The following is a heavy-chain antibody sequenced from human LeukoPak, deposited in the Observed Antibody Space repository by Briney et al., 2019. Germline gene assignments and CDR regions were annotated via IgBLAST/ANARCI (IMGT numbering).Heavy chain of an antibody. V-gene: IGHV1-8*01. CDR1: GYTFTNYD. CDR2: MNPNSGDT. J-gene: IGHJ4*02. Sequence: GASVKVSCKASGYTFTNYDLTWVRQATGQGLEWMGWMNPNSGDTGYAQKFQGRLTMTRDTSISTAYMELSSLRSEGTAVYYCARGFAAYDTSDYAFSYYWGQGTLVTVSS. D-gene: IGHD3-22*01. CDR3: ARGFAAYDTSDYAFSYY.